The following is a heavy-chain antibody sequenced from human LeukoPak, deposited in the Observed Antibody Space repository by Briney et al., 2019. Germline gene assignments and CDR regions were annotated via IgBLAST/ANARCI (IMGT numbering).Heavy chain of an antibody. V-gene: IGHV3-21*01. CDR2: ISTRSTYV. J-gene: IGHJ5*02. Sequence: PGGSLRLSCAASGFTFSSYEMNWVRQAPGKGLEWVSCISTRSTYVYYADSVKGRFTISRDNAKNSLYLQMNSLRAEDTAVYYCARVNDRLSWRTRGWFDPWGQGTLVTVSS. CDR3: ARVNDRLSWRTRGWFDP. D-gene: IGHD3-3*01. CDR1: GFTFSSYE.